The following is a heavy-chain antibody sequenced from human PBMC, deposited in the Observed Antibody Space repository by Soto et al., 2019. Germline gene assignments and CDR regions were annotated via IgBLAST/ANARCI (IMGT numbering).Heavy chain of an antibody. CDR3: AREGGYYYDSSGGAPDAFDI. CDR1: GGSISSYY. D-gene: IGHD3-22*01. Sequence: SETLSLTCTVSGGSISSYYWSWIRQPPGKGLEWIGYIYYSGSTNYNPSLKSRVTISVVTSKNQFSLKLSSVTAADTAVYYCAREGGYYYDSSGGAPDAFDIWGQGTMVT. CDR2: IYYSGST. V-gene: IGHV4-59*01. J-gene: IGHJ3*02.